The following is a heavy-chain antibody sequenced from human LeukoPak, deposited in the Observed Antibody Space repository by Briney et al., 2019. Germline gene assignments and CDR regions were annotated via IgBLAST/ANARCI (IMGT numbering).Heavy chain of an antibody. Sequence: ASVKVFCKASGGTFSSYAISWVRQAPGQGLEWMGRIIPILGIANYAQKFQGRVAITADKSTSTAYMELSSLRSEDTAVYYCAGNSGYNYYFDYWGQGTLVTVSS. CDR2: IIPILGIA. J-gene: IGHJ4*02. V-gene: IGHV1-69*04. D-gene: IGHD5-12*01. CDR3: AGNSGYNYYFDY. CDR1: GGTFSSYA.